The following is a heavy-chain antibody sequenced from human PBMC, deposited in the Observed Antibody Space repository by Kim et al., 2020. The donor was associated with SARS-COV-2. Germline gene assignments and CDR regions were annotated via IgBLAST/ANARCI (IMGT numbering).Heavy chain of an antibody. CDR1: GYTFTSYA. V-gene: IGHV7-4-1*02. Sequence: ASVKVSCKASGYTFTSYAMNWVRQAPGQGLEWMGWINTNTGNPTYAQGFTGRFVFSLDTSVSTAYLQISSLKAEDTAVYYCARDGSSWYPSIFYYYYYMDVWGKGTTVTVSS. J-gene: IGHJ6*03. D-gene: IGHD6-13*01. CDR3: ARDGSSWYPSIFYYYYYMDV. CDR2: INTNTGNP.